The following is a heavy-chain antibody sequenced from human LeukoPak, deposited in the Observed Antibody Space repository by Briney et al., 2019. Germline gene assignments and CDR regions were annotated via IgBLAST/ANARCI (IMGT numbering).Heavy chain of an antibody. CDR2: IYYSGIT. Sequence: PSQTLSLTCTVSGGSISSGDYYWSWIRQPPGKGLEWIGYIYYSGITYYNPSLKSRVTISVDTSKNQFSLKLSSVTAADTAVYYCARISVVTQGVFDYWGQGTLVTVSS. CDR3: ARISVVTQGVFDY. D-gene: IGHD3-22*01. CDR1: GGSISSGDYY. J-gene: IGHJ4*02. V-gene: IGHV4-30-4*08.